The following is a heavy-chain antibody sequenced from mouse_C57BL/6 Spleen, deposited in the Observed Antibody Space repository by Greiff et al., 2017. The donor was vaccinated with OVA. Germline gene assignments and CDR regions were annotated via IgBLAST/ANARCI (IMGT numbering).Heavy chain of an antibody. CDR1: GYAFSSSW. D-gene: IGHD2-5*01. Sequence: VPLQQSGPELVKPGASVKISCKASGYAFSSSWLNWVKQRPGKGLEWLGRIYPGDGDTNYNGKFKGKATLTADKSSSTAYMQLSSLTSEDSAVYFCARRHYSNYEAFAYWGQGTLVTVSA. J-gene: IGHJ3*01. CDR3: ARRHYSNYEAFAY. V-gene: IGHV1-82*01. CDR2: IYPGDGDT.